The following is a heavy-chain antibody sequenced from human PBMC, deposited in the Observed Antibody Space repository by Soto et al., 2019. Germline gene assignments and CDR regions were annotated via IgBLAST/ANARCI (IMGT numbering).Heavy chain of an antibody. CDR2: IKQDGSEK. J-gene: IGHJ5*02. CDR1: GFTFSSYW. Sequence: GGSLRLSCAASGFTFSSYWMSWVRQAPGKGLEWVANIKQDGSEKYYVDSVKGRFTISRDNAKNSLYLQMNSLRAEDTAVYYCARVSGYSSGPYWFDPWGQGTLVTVSS. D-gene: IGHD6-19*01. V-gene: IGHV3-7*03. CDR3: ARVSGYSSGPYWFDP.